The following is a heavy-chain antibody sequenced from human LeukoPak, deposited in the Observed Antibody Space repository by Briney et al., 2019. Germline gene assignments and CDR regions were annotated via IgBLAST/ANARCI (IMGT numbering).Heavy chain of an antibody. CDR3: ARAQYYYDSSGYYYDY. J-gene: IGHJ4*02. Sequence: GGSLRLSCAASGFTFSSYSMNWVRQAPGKGLEWVSYISSSSSTIYYADSVKGRFTISRDNSKNTLYLQMNSLRAEDTAVYYCARAQYYYDSSGYYYDYWGQGTLVTVSS. CDR1: GFTFSSYS. D-gene: IGHD3-22*01. CDR2: ISSSSSTI. V-gene: IGHV3-48*01.